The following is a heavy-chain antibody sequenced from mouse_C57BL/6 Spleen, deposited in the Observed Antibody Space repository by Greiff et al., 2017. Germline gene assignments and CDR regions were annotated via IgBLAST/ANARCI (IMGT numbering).Heavy chain of an antibody. CDR2: IYPGDGDT. J-gene: IGHJ3*01. CDR1: GYAFSSYW. CDR3: ARWANYGRGFAY. V-gene: IGHV1-80*01. Sequence: QVQLQQSGAELVKPGASVKISCKASGYAFSSYWMNWVKQRPGKGLEWIGQIYPGDGDTNHNGKFKGKATLTADKSSSTAYMQLSSLTSEDSAVYFCARWANYGRGFAYWGQGTLVTVSA. D-gene: IGHD1-1*01.